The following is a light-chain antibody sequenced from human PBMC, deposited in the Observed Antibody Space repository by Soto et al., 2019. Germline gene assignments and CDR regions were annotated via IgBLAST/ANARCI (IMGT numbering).Light chain of an antibody. CDR1: QSVSGSY. CDR3: QQYGSPPQT. V-gene: IGKV3-20*01. Sequence: DIVLTQSPGTLSLSPGERATLSCSASQSVSGSYLAWYQHKPGQAPRLLIYGASSRATGIPDRFSGSGSRTDFTLTISRLEPEDFAVYYCQQYGSPPQTFGQGTKLEIK. CDR2: GAS. J-gene: IGKJ2*01.